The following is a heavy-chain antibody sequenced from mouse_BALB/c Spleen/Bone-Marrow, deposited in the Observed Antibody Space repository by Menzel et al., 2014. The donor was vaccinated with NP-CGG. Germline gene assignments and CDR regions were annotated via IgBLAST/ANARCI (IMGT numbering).Heavy chain of an antibody. V-gene: IGHV14-3*02. Sequence: VQLQQSGAELVKPGASVKLSCTASGFNIKDTYMHWVKQRPEQGLEWIGRIDPANGNTKYDPKFQGKATITADTSSSTACLQLSSLTSEDTNVCYCARIYCYGRGFCYHWGQGTTLPGAS. CDR3: ARIYCYGRGFCYH. CDR2: IDPANGNT. CDR1: GFNIKDTY. D-gene: IGHD1-1*01. J-gene: IGHJ2*01.